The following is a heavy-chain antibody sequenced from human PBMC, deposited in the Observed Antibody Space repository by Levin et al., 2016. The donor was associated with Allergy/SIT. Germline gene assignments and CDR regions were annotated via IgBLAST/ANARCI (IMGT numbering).Heavy chain of an antibody. Sequence: SETLSLTCAVYGGSFSGYYWSWIRQPPGKGLEWIGEINHSGSTNYNPSLKSRVTISVDTSKNQFSLKLSSVTAADTAVYYCARGDRRYCTNGVCYPNWFDPWGQGTLVTVSS. CDR2: INHSGST. D-gene: IGHD2-8*01. J-gene: IGHJ5*02. CDR1: GGSFSGYY. CDR3: ARGDRRYCTNGVCYPNWFDP. V-gene: IGHV4-34*01.